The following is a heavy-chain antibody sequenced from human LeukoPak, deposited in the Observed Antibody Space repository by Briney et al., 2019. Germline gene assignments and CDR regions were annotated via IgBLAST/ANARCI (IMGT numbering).Heavy chain of an antibody. CDR3: AKDLESYFDY. J-gene: IGHJ4*02. CDR1: GFTFSSYG. V-gene: IGHV3-30*18. Sequence: GGSLRLSCAASGFTFSSYGMHWVRQAPGKGLEWVAVISYDGSNKYYADSVKGRFTISRDNSKNTLYLQMNSLRAEDTAAYYCAKDLESYFDYWGQGTLVTVSS. CDR2: ISYDGSNK. D-gene: IGHD5-24*01.